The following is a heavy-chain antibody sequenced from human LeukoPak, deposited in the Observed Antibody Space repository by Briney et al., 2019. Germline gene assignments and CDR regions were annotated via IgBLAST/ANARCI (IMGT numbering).Heavy chain of an antibody. D-gene: IGHD6-6*01. CDR3: ARGRRIAARPNYYYYMDV. Sequence: ASVKVSCKASGYTFTSYDINWVRQATGQGLEWMGRMNPNSGNTGYAQKFQGRVTMTRNTSISTAYMELSSLRSEDTAVYYCARGRRIAARPNYYYYMDVWGKGTTVTVSS. CDR1: GYTFTSYD. J-gene: IGHJ6*03. CDR2: MNPNSGNT. V-gene: IGHV1-8*01.